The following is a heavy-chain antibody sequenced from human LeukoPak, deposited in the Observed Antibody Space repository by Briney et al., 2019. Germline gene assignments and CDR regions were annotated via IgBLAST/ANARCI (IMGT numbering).Heavy chain of an antibody. CDR2: ISGSGGST. D-gene: IGHD2-15*01. CDR3: AKRGVVVAAPYYYYGMDV. V-gene: IGHV3-23*01. Sequence: PGGSLRLSCAASGFTFSSYAMSWVRQAPGKGLEWASVISGSGGSTYYADSVKGRFTISRDNSKNTLYLQMNSLRAEDTAVYYCAKRGVVVAAPYYYYGMDVWGQGTTVTVSS. CDR1: GFTFSSYA. J-gene: IGHJ6*02.